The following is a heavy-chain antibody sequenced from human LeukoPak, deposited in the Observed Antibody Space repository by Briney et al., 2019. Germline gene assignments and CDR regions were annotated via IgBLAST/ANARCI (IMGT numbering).Heavy chain of an antibody. D-gene: IGHD1-26*01. CDR3: ARGRSNYYGMDV. J-gene: IGHJ6*02. CDR1: DGSINSYY. Sequence: SETLSLTCSVSDGSINSYYRNWIRRPPGKGLEWIGYIYYNGNTNYSPSLKSRVTMSVDTSKNLFSLKVSSVTAADTAGYYCARGRSNYYGMDVWGQGTTVTVSS. V-gene: IGHV4-59*01. CDR2: IYYNGNT.